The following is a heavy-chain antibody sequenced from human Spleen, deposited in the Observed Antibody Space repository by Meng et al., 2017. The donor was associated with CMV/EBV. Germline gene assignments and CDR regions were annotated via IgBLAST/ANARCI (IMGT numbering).Heavy chain of an antibody. V-gene: IGHV3-23*01. CDR1: GFTFSSYA. D-gene: IGHD3-22*01. Sequence: LGAGGGLVPPGGSVRPSCAAAGFTFSSYAMSWVRQAPGKGLEWVSAISGSGGSTYYANSVKGRFTISRDNSKNTLYLQMGSLRAEDMAVYYCARGSSGYPFDYWGQGTLVTVSS. CDR3: ARGSSGYPFDY. CDR2: ISGSGGST. J-gene: IGHJ4*02.